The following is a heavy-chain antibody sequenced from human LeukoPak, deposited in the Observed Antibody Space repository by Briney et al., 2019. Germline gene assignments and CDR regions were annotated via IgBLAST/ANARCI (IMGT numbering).Heavy chain of an antibody. CDR3: TTGPGNSGY. J-gene: IGHJ4*02. CDR1: GLTFGNAW. D-gene: IGHD4-23*01. CDR2: IKSKNVGETT. Sequence: DPGGSLRLSCVVSGLTFGNAWMSWVRQAPGKGLEWVGRIKSKNVGETTEYAAPVQGRFTISRDDSKNTVYLQMSSLKTEDTAVYFCTTGPGNSGYWGQGTLVTVSS. V-gene: IGHV3-15*01.